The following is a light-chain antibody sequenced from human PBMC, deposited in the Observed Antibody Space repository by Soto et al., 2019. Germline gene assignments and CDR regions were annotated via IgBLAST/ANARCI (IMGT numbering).Light chain of an antibody. CDR2: GAS. Sequence: EIVLTQSPGTLSLSPGERATLSCRASQSVSSSYLAWYQQKPGQAPRLLIYGASSRATGIPDRFSGSGSGTDFALTISRLEPEDFAVYYCQQYGSSPQTFGQGTRLEMK. CDR3: QQYGSSPQT. CDR1: QSVSSSY. J-gene: IGKJ5*01. V-gene: IGKV3-20*01.